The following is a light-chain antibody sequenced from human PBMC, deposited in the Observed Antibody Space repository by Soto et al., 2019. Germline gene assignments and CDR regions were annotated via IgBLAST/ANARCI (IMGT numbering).Light chain of an antibody. V-gene: IGKV1-12*01. J-gene: IGKJ1*01. CDR1: QGISTS. CDR2: GAS. CDR3: QQAKTFPWT. Sequence: DVQMTQSPPFVSASVGDRVAITCRASQGISTSLVWYQHKPGKAPELLIFGASNLQTGVPSRFSGSGSGTDFTLSITSLQPDDSATYYGQQAKTFPWTFGQGTQVEIK.